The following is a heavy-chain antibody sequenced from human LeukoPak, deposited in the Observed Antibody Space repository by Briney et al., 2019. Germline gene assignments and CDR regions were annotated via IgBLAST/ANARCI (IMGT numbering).Heavy chain of an antibody. J-gene: IGHJ5*01. D-gene: IGHD4-23*01. CDR3: ARTESTVAYDS. V-gene: IGHV3-74*01. CDR1: GFTFSSYW. CDR2: VKSDGSVT. Sequence: PGGSLRLSCAASGFTFSSYWMHWVRQAPGKGLVWVSRVKSDGSVTNYADSVKGRFTISRDNAKNTLYLQMNSLRAEDTAVYYCARTESTVAYDSWGQGTLVTVSS.